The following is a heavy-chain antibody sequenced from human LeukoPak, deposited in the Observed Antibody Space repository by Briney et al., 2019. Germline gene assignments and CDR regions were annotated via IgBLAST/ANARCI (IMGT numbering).Heavy chain of an antibody. CDR3: ARGGGYSYASFDY. J-gene: IGHJ4*02. CDR2: INSDGSST. D-gene: IGHD5-18*01. Sequence: GGSLRLSCAASGFTLSTYWMHWVRQAPGKGLVWVSRINSDGSSTGYADSVKGRFTISRDNSKNTLYLQMNSLRAEVTAVYYCARGGGYSYASFDYWGQGTLVTVSS. CDR1: GFTLSTYW. V-gene: IGHV3-74*01.